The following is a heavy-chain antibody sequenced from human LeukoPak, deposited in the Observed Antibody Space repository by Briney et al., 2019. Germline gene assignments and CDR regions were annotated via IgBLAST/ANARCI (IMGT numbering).Heavy chain of an antibody. D-gene: IGHD4-17*01. CDR2: MGVSGDNV. Sequence: GGSLRLSCAASGFTFSAYGVTWVRQAPGKGLEWVSSMGVSGDNVHYADSVKGRFAISRDNSKNTLYLQMNSLRAEDAAVYYCAKDPNGDYVGVFDTWGQGTMDIVSS. V-gene: IGHV3-23*01. CDR1: GFTFSAYG. J-gene: IGHJ3*02. CDR3: AKDPNGDYVGVFDT.